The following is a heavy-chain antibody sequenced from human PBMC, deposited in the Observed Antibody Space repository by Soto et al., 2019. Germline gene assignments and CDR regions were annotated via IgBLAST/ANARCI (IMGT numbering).Heavy chain of an antibody. V-gene: IGHV3-30*18. J-gene: IGHJ5*02. CDR3: AKDWGSSGWYNWFDP. CDR2: ISHDGGAT. Sequence: QVQLVESGGGVVQSGRSLRLSCAASGFTFSTSGMHWIRQAPGKGLEWVAMISHDGGATYYVDSVKGRFTISRDREKNTLHLQMDSLRPEDTATYYCAKDWGSSGWYNWFDPWGQGTLVTVSS. D-gene: IGHD6-13*01. CDR1: GFTFSTSG.